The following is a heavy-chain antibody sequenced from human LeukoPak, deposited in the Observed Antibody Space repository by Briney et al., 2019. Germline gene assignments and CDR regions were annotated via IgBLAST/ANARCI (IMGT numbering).Heavy chain of an antibody. J-gene: IGHJ4*02. CDR1: GFAFRSYA. Sequence: GGSLRLSCAASGFAFRSYAMSWVRQAPGKGLEWVSGISGDAGNTDYADSVKGRFTISRDNSKNTLYLQMNSLRAEDTAVYYCAKDHRNYGDHLVPDYWGQGTLVTVSS. D-gene: IGHD4-17*01. V-gene: IGHV3-23*01. CDR2: ISGDAGNT. CDR3: AKDHRNYGDHLVPDY.